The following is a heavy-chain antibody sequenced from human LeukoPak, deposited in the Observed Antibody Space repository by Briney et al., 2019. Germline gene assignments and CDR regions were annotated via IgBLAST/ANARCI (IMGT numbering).Heavy chain of an antibody. CDR2: TSFDGTIR. Sequence: PGGSLRLSCVASGFGFDTNGMHWVRQAPGKGLEWVALTSFDGTIRYYADSVKGRFTISRDNSKNTLFLQMDNLRPEDTAVYYCAKDRNIGLDAIDVWGQGTMVIVSP. J-gene: IGHJ3*01. CDR1: GFGFDTNG. D-gene: IGHD2/OR15-2a*01. CDR3: AKDRNIGLDAIDV. V-gene: IGHV3-30*18.